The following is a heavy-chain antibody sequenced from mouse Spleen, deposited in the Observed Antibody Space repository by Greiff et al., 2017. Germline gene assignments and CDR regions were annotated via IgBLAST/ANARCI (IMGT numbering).Heavy chain of an antibody. CDR1: GYSITSGYD. Sequence: VQLKESGPGMVKPSQSLSLTCTVTGYSITSGYDWHWIRHFPGNKLEWMGYISYSGSTNYNPSLKSRISITHDTSKNHFFLKLNSVTTEDTATYYCASIDYDGYFDVWGAGTTVTVSS. CDR2: ISYSGST. D-gene: IGHD2-4*01. J-gene: IGHJ1*01. V-gene: IGHV3-1*01. CDR3: ASIDYDGYFDV.